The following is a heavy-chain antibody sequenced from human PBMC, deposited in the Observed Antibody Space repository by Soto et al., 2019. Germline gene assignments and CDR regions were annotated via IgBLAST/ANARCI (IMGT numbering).Heavy chain of an antibody. D-gene: IGHD5-12*01. J-gene: IGHJ5*02. CDR1: GFTFSSYA. Sequence: PGGSLRLSCAASGFTFSSYAMHWVRQAPGKGLEWVAVISYDGSNKYYADSVKGRFTISRDNSKNTLYLQMNSLRAEDTAVYYCARGGLGVATTNNWFDPWGRGTLVTVSS. V-gene: IGHV3-30-3*01. CDR2: ISYDGSNK. CDR3: ARGGLGVATTNNWFDP.